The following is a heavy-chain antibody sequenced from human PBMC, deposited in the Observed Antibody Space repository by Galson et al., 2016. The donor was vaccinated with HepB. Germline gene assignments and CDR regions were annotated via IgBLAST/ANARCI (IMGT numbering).Heavy chain of an antibody. Sequence: SLRLSCAASGFTFSTYDMNWVRQAPGKGLAWVSFISRGGDDKYSQDSPRGRFPIPRDDAKNSLYLQINSLTVEDTAVYYCARGLRLRDSNVVVPPAPDYWGQGTLVTVSS. D-gene: IGHD2-2*01. CDR3: ARGLRLRDSNVVVPPAPDY. CDR1: GFTFSTYD. J-gene: IGHJ4*02. CDR2: ISRGGDDK. V-gene: IGHV3-21*06.